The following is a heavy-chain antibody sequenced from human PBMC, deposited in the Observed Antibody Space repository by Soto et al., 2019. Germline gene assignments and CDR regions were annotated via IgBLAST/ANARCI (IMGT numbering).Heavy chain of an antibody. J-gene: IGHJ6*02. D-gene: IGHD3-22*01. CDR1: GGSFSGYY. V-gene: IGHV4-34*01. CDR2: INHSGST. Sequence: SETLSLTCAVYGGSFSGYYWSWIRQPPGKGLKWIGEINHSGSTNYNPSLKSRVTISVDTSKNQFSLKLSSVTAADTAVYYCARRFDSSGYHYSNYYYYGMDVWGQGTTVTVSS. CDR3: ARRFDSSGYHYSNYYYYGMDV.